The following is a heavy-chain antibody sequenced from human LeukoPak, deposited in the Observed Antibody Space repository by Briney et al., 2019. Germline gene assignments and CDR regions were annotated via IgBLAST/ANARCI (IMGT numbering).Heavy chain of an antibody. Sequence: SETLSLTCTVSGGSISSSSYYWGWIRQPPGKGLEWIGSIYYSGSTYYNPSLKSRVTISVDRSKNQFSLKLSSVTAADTAVYYCARTPYYYGSGIGAFDIWGQGTMVTVSS. V-gene: IGHV4-39*07. CDR3: ARTPYYYGSGIGAFDI. J-gene: IGHJ3*02. CDR1: GGSISSSSYY. CDR2: IYYSGST. D-gene: IGHD3-10*01.